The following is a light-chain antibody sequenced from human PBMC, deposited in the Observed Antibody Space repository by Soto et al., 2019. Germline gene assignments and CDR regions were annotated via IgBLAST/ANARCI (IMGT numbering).Light chain of an antibody. V-gene: IGKV3-20*01. CDR2: GAS. CDR1: QSVSSSY. Sequence: EIVLTQSPGNLSLSPGERATLSCRASQSVSSSYLAWYQQKPGQAPRLLLYGASSRATGIPDRFSGSGSGPDFTITISRLKPEDFAVYYCQQYGSSPWTFGQGTKVEIK. CDR3: QQYGSSPWT. J-gene: IGKJ1*01.